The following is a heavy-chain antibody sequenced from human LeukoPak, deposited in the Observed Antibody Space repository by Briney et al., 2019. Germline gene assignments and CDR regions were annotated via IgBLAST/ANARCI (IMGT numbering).Heavy chain of an antibody. Sequence: PGGSPRLSCAASGFTFSDNYMSWIRQAPGKGLEWVSYISSSGNTTYNADSVKGRFSITRDNAKNSLYLQMNSLRVEDTAVYYCARGGAARPDFWGQGTLVTVSS. D-gene: IGHD6-6*01. CDR3: ARGGAARPDF. V-gene: IGHV3-11*04. CDR1: GFTFSDNY. CDR2: ISSSGNTT. J-gene: IGHJ4*02.